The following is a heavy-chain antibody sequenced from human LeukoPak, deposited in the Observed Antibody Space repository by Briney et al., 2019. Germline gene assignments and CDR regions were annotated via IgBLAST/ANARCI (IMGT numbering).Heavy chain of an antibody. CDR2: INPNSGGT. V-gene: IGHV1-2*02. J-gene: IGHJ6*03. D-gene: IGHD2-15*01. CDR1: GYTFTGYY. Sequence: ASVKASCKASGYTFTGYYMHWVRQAPGQGLEWMGWINPNSGGTNYAQKFQGRVTMTRDTSISTAYMELSRLRSDDTAVYYCAKDHFDQWWDYYYYMDVWGKGTTVTVSS. CDR3: AKDHFDQWWDYYYYMDV.